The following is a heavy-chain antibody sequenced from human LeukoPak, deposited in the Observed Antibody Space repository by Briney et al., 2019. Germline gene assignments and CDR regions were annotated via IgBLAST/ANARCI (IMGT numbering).Heavy chain of an antibody. CDR1: GGSFSGYY. J-gene: IGHJ4*02. D-gene: IGHD3-22*01. CDR2: INHSGST. Sequence: SETLSLTCAVYGGSFSGYYWSWIRQPPGKGLEWIGEINHSGSTNYNPSLKSQVTISVDTSKNQFSLKLSSVTAADTAVYYCARHLVSSGYYSDYWGQGTLVTVSS. CDR3: ARHLVSSGYYSDY. V-gene: IGHV4-34*01.